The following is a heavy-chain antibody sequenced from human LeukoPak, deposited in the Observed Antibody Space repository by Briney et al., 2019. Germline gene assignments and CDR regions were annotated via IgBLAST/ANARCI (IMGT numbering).Heavy chain of an antibody. CDR3: ARRLKIAAAAEFDY. Sequence: GESLKISCKGSGYSFTSYWIGWVRQMPGKGLEWMGLIYPGDSDTRYSPSFQGQVTISADKSISTAYPQWSSLKASDTAMYYCARRLKIAAAAEFDYWGQGTLVTVSS. CDR1: GYSFTSYW. J-gene: IGHJ4*02. V-gene: IGHV5-51*01. CDR2: IYPGDSDT. D-gene: IGHD6-13*01.